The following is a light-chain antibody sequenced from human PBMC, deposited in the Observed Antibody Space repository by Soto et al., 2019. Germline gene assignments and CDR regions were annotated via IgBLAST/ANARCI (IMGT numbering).Light chain of an antibody. CDR3: QQDGSSPWT. CDR2: GVS. J-gene: IGKJ1*01. Sequence: EIVLTQSPGTLSLSPGERATLSCRASQSVRSSYLAWYQQKPGQAPRLLIYGVSSRATDIPDRFSGNGSGTDFTLTISRLEPEDFAVYYCQQDGSSPWTFGQGTKVEIK. CDR1: QSVRSSY. V-gene: IGKV3-20*01.